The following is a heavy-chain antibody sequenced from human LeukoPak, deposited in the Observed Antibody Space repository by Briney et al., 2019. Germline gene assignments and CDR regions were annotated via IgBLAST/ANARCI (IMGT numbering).Heavy chain of an antibody. CDR2: MNPKSGDT. CDR1: GYSFTNYD. J-gene: IGHJ5*02. CDR3: ARDGRGSRSSWFDP. V-gene: IGHV1-8*03. Sequence: ASVKVSCKASGYSFTNYDINWVRQATGQGPEWMGWMNPKSGDTGYSQKFQGRVFITTDTSINTAYMELSSLGSDDTAVYYCARDGRGSRSSWFDPWGQGTLVTVSS. D-gene: IGHD3-10*01.